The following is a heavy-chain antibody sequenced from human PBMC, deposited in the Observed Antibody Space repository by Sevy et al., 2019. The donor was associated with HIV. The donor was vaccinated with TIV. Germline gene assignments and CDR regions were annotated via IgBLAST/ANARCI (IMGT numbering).Heavy chain of an antibody. CDR1: GFTFSDYY. CDR2: ISSSSSYT. J-gene: IGHJ4*02. V-gene: IGHV3-11*06. D-gene: IGHD6-19*01. CDR3: ASHSSGWYIGGDY. Sequence: GGSLRLSCAASGFTFSDYYMSWIRQAPGKGLEWVSYISSSSSYTNYADSVKGRFTISRDNAKNSLYLQMNSLRAEDTAVYYCASHSSGWYIGGDYWGQGTLVTVSS.